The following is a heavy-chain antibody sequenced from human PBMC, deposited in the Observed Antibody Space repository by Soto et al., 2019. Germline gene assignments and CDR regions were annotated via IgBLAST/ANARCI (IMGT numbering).Heavy chain of an antibody. J-gene: IGHJ5*02. D-gene: IGHD6-13*01. V-gene: IGHV5-10-1*01. CDR1: GYSFTSYW. CDR3: ARWVAGGGARWFDP. CDR2: IDPSAPNT. Sequence: GESLKISCKGSGYSFTSYWISWVRQMPGKGLEWMGMIDPSAPNTDYSPSFQGHVAISADKSINTAYVQWSSLKASDTAMYYCARWVAGGGARWFDPWGQGTLVTVSS.